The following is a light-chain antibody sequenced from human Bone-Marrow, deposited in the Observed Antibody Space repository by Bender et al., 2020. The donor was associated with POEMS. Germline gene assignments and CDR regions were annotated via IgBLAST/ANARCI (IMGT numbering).Light chain of an antibody. Sequence: QSALTQPASLSVSPGQSITISCTGSSSDIGRYNYVSWYQQHPGKAPRLIIYEVEHLPSGVADRFSGSKSGNTASLTISGLQTEDEADYYCSSYTTSTTLLFGGGTRLTVL. V-gene: IGLV2-14*03. CDR3: SSYTTSTTLL. CDR2: EVE. J-gene: IGLJ2*01. CDR1: SSDIGRYNY.